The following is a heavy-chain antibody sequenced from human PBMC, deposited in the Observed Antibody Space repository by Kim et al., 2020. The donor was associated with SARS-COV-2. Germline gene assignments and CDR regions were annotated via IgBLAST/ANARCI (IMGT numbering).Heavy chain of an antibody. J-gene: IGHJ6*01. Sequence: ASVKVSCKASGYRFNAYYMHWVRQAPGQGLEWMGRLNPTTGDTNFAQNFQGRVTLTSDTTLSSAFMELSRLRSDDTALYYCARMGAKMLLYHLSYYYGMD. CDR2: LNPTTGDT. D-gene: IGHD1-26*01. V-gene: IGHV1-2*06. CDR1: GYRFNAYY. CDR3: ARMGAKMLLYHLSYYYGMD.